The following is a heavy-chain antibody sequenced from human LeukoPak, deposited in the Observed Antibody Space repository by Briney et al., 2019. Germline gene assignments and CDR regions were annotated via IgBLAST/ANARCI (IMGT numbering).Heavy chain of an antibody. V-gene: IGHV3-23*01. D-gene: IGHD3-3*01. J-gene: IGHJ5*02. Sequence: GGSLRLSCGASGFSFSSYAMSWVRQAPGKGLEWVSVISGSGGNTYYADSVKGRFTISRDNSKNTLYLQMNSLRAEDTAVYYCARDLFRSGSTPYNWFDPWGQGTLVTVSS. CDR1: GFSFSSYA. CDR2: ISGSGGNT. CDR3: ARDLFRSGSTPYNWFDP.